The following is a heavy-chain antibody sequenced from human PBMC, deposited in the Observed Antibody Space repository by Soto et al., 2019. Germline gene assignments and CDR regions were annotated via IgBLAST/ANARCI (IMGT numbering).Heavy chain of an antibody. J-gene: IGHJ4*02. CDR2: IRRSGDAI. CDR1: GFTFSSYE. CDR3: AKGVRYCSGGSCEPYFDY. D-gene: IGHD2-15*01. V-gene: IGHV3-48*03. Sequence: GGSLRVSCAGSGFTFSSYEMNWVRQAPGKGLEWVSYIRRSGDAIYYADSVKGLFTISRDNSKDTIYLQMSGLRAEDKAVFNCAKGVRYCSGGSCEPYFDYWGQGSLVTVPS.